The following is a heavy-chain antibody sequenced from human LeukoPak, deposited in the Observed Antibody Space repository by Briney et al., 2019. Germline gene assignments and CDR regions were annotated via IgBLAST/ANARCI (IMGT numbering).Heavy chain of an antibody. D-gene: IGHD3-10*01. CDR1: GGSISSSSYY. V-gene: IGHV4-39*01. Sequence: PSETLSLTCTVSGGSISSSSYYWGWIRQPPGKGLEWIGSIYYSGSTYYNPSLKSRVTISVDTSKNQFSLKLSSVTAADTAVYYCARTGGSGVLNWFDPWGQGTLVTVPS. CDR3: ARTGGSGVLNWFDP. CDR2: IYYSGST. J-gene: IGHJ5*02.